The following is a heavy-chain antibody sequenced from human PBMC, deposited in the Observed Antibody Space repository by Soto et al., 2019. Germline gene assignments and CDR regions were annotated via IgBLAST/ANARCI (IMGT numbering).Heavy chain of an antibody. CDR3: ARPRSMSSSGFDI. V-gene: IGHV3-74*01. Sequence: EVQLVESGGGLVQPGGSLRLSCAASGYTSSRHWIHWVRQAPGQGPVGVSRISPDGSVTDYADFVEGRFTISRDNAKNTLYLQMSSLRAEDTAVYYCARPRSMSSSGFDIWGQGTMVIVSS. CDR1: GYTSSRHW. D-gene: IGHD1-26*01. J-gene: IGHJ3*02. CDR2: ISPDGSVT.